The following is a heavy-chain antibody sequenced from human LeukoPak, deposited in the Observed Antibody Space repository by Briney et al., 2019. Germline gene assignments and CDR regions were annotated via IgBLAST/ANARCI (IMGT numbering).Heavy chain of an antibody. J-gene: IGHJ4*02. D-gene: IGHD3-22*01. V-gene: IGHV1-24*01. CDR2: FDPEDGET. Sequence: ASVKVSCKVSGYTLTELSMHWVRQAPGKGLEWMGGFDPEDGETIYAQKFRGRVTMTEDTSTDTAYMELSSLRSEDTAVYYCATYGNYYDSSGPFDYWGQGNLVTVSS. CDR1: GYTLTELS. CDR3: ATYGNYYDSSGPFDY.